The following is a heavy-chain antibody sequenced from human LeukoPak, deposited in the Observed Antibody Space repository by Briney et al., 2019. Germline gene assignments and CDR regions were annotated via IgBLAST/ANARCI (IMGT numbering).Heavy chain of an antibody. CDR1: GYTFTDYY. V-gene: IGHV1-2*02. D-gene: IGHD1-26*01. Sequence: ASVKVSCKASGYTFTDYYMHWVRQAPGQGLEWMGWTNPNSGGTNYAQNFQGRVTMTWDTSISTAYMELNRLRSDDTAVYYCARDLIGGSYYMDYWGQGTLVTVSS. CDR3: ARDLIGGSYYMDY. CDR2: TNPNSGGT. J-gene: IGHJ4*02.